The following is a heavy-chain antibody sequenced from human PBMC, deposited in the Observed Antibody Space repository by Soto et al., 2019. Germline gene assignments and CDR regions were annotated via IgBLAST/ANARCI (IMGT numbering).Heavy chain of an antibody. D-gene: IGHD3-16*01. CDR1: GYIFTSYW. CDR3: ASRSYYDYVWGSSEDYYYYYGMDV. V-gene: IGHV5-51*01. J-gene: IGHJ6*02. CDR2: IYPGDSDT. Sequence: GESLKISCKGSGYIFTSYWIGWVRQMPGKGLEWMGIIYPGDSDTRYSPSFQGQVTISADKSISTAYLQWSSLKASDTAMYYCASRSYYDYVWGSSEDYYYYYGMDVWGQGTTVTVSS.